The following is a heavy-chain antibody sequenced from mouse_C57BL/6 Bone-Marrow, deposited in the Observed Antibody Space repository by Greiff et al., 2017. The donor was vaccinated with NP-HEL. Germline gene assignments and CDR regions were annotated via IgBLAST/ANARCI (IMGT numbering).Heavy chain of an antibody. J-gene: IGHJ4*01. CDR1: GYTFTSYW. V-gene: IGHV1-69*01. Sequence: QVQLQQPGAELVMPGASVKLSCKASGYTFTSYWMHWVKQRPGQGLEWIGEIDPSDSYTNYNQKFKGKSTLTVDKSSSTAYMQLSSLTSEDSAVYYCAREGGSNYGYAMDYWGQGTSVTVSS. CDR3: AREGGSNYGYAMDY. CDR2: IDPSDSYT. D-gene: IGHD2-5*01.